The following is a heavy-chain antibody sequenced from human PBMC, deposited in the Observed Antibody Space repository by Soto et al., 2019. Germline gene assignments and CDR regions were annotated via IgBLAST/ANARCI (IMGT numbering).Heavy chain of an antibody. Sequence: GASLTLSCAASGFTFSTYALNCVRQAPGKGLEWFSAISGGGGSTYYADSVKGRVTISRDNSKNTLYVQMNSLRAEDTAVYYCAKGSYEFWPEPRNWFDPLGQASLVNVSS. J-gene: IGHJ5*02. CDR2: ISGGGGST. D-gene: IGHD3-3*01. CDR3: AKGSYEFWPEPRNWFDP. CDR1: GFTFSTYA. V-gene: IGHV3-23*01.